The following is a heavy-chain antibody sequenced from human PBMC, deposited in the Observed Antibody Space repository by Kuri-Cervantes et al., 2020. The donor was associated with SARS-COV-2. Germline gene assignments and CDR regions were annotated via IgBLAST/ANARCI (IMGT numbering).Heavy chain of an antibody. CDR1: GGTFISDL. Sequence: GGSLRLSCKASGGTFISDLISWVRLAPGQGPEWMGGIIPILRTANYAQKFQGRVTITADKSTSTAYMELRSLRSEDTAVYYCARGEGLKAVAETDNFGMAVWGQGTTVTVSS. V-gene: IGHV1-69*06. CDR3: ARGEGLKAVAETDNFGMAV. D-gene: IGHD6-19*01. J-gene: IGHJ6*02. CDR2: IIPILRTA.